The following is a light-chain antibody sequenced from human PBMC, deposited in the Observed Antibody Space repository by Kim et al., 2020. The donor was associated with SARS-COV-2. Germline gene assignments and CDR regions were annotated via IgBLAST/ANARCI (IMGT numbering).Light chain of an antibody. Sequence: EIVMTQSPATLSVSPGERATLSCRASQSVSSNLAWYQQKPGQTPRLLIYGTSTRATGIPVRLSGSGSGTEFTLTISSLQSEDFAIYYCQQYNKWPVTFGGGTKVDIK. V-gene: IGKV3D-15*01. CDR3: QQYNKWPVT. CDR1: QSVSSN. CDR2: GTS. J-gene: IGKJ4*01.